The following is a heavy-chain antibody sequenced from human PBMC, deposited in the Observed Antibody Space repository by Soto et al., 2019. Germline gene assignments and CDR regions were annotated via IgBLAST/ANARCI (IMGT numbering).Heavy chain of an antibody. Sequence: SGPTLANPTQTLTLTCTFSGFSLSTSGMCVSWIRQPPGKALEWLALIDWDDDKYYSTSLKTRLTISKDTSKNQVVLTMTNMDPVDTATYYCARTLDYDSSGYHYPFDYWGQGTLDTVSS. V-gene: IGHV2-70*01. CDR2: IDWDDDK. D-gene: IGHD3-22*01. J-gene: IGHJ4*02. CDR3: ARTLDYDSSGYHYPFDY. CDR1: GFSLSTSGMC.